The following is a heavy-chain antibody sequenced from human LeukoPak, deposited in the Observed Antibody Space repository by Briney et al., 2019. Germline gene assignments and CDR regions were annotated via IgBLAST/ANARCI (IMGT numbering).Heavy chain of an antibody. CDR2: ISSSSSYI. CDR1: GITFSSYS. CDR3: ARGVVATIYFDY. V-gene: IGHV3-21*01. J-gene: IGHJ4*02. D-gene: IGHD5-12*01. Sequence: GGSLRLSCAASGITFSSYSMNWVRQAPGKGLEWVSSISSSSSYIYCADSVKGRFTISRDNAKNSLYLQMNSLRAEDTAVYYCARGVVATIYFDYWGQGTLVTVSS.